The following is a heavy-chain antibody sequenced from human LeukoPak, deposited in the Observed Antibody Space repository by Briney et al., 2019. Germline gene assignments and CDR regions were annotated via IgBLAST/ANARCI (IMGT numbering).Heavy chain of an antibody. J-gene: IGHJ4*02. Sequence: ASVKVSCKASGYTFTNYYMHWVRQAPGQGLEWMGIINPSGGSTSYTQKFQGRITMTGDTSTSTVYMELSSLRSEDTAVYYCARVIAAAGAPAHWGQGTRVTVPS. CDR1: GYTFTNYY. D-gene: IGHD6-13*01. V-gene: IGHV1-46*01. CDR3: ARVIAAAGAPAH. CDR2: INPSGGST.